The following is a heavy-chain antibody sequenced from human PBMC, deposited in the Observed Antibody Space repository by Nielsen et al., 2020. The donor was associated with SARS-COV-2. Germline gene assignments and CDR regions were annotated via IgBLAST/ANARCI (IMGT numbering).Heavy chain of an antibody. V-gene: IGHV4-34*01. CDR3: VRYCSSTSCPRYYYYYYMDV. CDR2: ISHSGST. J-gene: IGHJ6*03. D-gene: IGHD2-2*01. Sequence: RQAPGKGLEWIGEISHSGSTNYKPSLKSRVTISVDRSKNQFSLKMRSVTAADTAVYYCVRYCSSTSCPRYYYYYYMDVWGKGTTVTVSS.